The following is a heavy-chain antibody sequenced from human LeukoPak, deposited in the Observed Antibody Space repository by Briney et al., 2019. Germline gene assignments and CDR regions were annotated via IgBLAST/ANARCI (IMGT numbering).Heavy chain of an antibody. CDR3: AATYSGNWEFDY. J-gene: IGHJ4*02. CDR2: INWNGDNT. Sequence: GGSLRLSCAASGFTFNSYEMNWVRQAPGKGLEWVSGINWNGDNTGSADSVKGRFTISRDNAKNSLYLEMNSLRAEDTALYYCAATYSGNWEFDYWGQGTLVTVSS. V-gene: IGHV3-20*04. CDR1: GFTFNSYE. D-gene: IGHD1-26*01.